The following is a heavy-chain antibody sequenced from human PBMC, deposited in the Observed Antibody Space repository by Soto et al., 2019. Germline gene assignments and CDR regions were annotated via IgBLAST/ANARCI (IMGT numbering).Heavy chain of an antibody. CDR3: ARGGYYDSSGSRNYHYYGMDV. CDR1: GDTFSSYG. CDR2: ISPYDDGT. D-gene: IGHD3-22*01. J-gene: IGHJ6*02. V-gene: IGHV1-18*01. Sequence: QAQLVQSGPEVKKPGASVKVSCKASGDTFSSYGISWVRQAPGQGLEGLGWISPYDDGTKYAQNHQCRGRMTTDASTSTVYMDLRSLRSDDTAIYFCARGGYYDSSGSRNYHYYGMDVWGQGTTVTVSS.